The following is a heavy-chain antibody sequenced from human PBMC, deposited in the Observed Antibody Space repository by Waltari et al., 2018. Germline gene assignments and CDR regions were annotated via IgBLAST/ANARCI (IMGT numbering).Heavy chain of an antibody. J-gene: IGHJ4*02. CDR2: IIPIFGSA. D-gene: IGHD6-13*01. Sequence: QVQLVQSGAEVKKPGSSVKVSCMASGGTFSSYAFSWVRQAPGQGLEWMGGIIPIFGSANYAQKFQGRVTITADESTSTAYMELSSLRSEDTAVYYCARGKQQLGALDYWGQGTLVTVSS. CDR1: GGTFSSYA. CDR3: ARGKQQLGALDY. V-gene: IGHV1-69*12.